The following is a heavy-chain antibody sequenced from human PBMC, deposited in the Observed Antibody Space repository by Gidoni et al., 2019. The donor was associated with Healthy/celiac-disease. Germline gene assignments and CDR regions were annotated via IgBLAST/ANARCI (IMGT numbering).Heavy chain of an antibody. Sequence: QVQLQESGPGLVKPSQTLSLTCTVSGGSISSGSYSWSWIRQPAGKGLEWIGRIYTSGSTNYNPSLKSRVTISVDTSKNQFSLKLSSVTAADTAVYYCAYGIGRYYYYGMDVWGQGTTVTVSS. CDR2: IYTSGST. J-gene: IGHJ6*02. CDR3: AYGIGRYYYYGMDV. V-gene: IGHV4-61*02. D-gene: IGHD2-15*01. CDR1: GGSISSGSYS.